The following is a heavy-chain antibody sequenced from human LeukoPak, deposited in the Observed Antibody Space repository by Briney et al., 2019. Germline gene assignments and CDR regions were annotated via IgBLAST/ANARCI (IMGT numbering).Heavy chain of an antibody. V-gene: IGHV3-30*18. D-gene: IGHD3-22*01. J-gene: IGHJ4*02. CDR2: ISYDGSNK. CDR1: GFTVSGNY. CDR3: AKAPLIVVVPLED. Sequence: GGSLRLSCAASGFTVSGNYMSWVRQAPGKRLEWVAVISYDGSNKYYADSVKGRFTISRDNSKNTLYLQMNSLRAEDTAVYYCAKAPLIVVVPLEDWGQGTLVTVSS.